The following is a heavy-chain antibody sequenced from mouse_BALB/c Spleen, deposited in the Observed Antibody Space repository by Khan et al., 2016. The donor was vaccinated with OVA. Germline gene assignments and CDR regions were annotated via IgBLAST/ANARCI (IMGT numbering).Heavy chain of an antibody. CDR2: VSTGGHYT. J-gene: IGHJ3*01. V-gene: IGHV5-6*01. Sequence: EVELVESGGDVVKPGGSLKLSCAASGFTFSTYGMSWVRPTPDKRLEWVATVSTGGHYTYYPDTVKGRFTISRDNAKNTLYLQMNSLKSEDTAMFYCARLAYYYDSEGFAYWGQGTLVTVSS. CDR1: GFTFSTYG. D-gene: IGHD1-1*01. CDR3: ARLAYYYDSEGFAY.